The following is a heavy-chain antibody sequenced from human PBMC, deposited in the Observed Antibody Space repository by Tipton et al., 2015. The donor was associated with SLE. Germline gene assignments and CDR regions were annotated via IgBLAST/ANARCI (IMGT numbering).Heavy chain of an antibody. Sequence: TLSLTCTVSGGSLSNYYWSWIRQSPGKGLEWIGYIYYSGHTDYNPSLKSRVTLSVDTSKSQFSFSLRLSSVTAADTALYYCARSGPSWGYYYYMDVWGKGTTVTVSS. D-gene: IGHD3-16*01. CDR1: GGSLSNYY. J-gene: IGHJ6*03. V-gene: IGHV4-59*07. CDR2: IYYSGHT. CDR3: ARSGPSWGYYYYMDV.